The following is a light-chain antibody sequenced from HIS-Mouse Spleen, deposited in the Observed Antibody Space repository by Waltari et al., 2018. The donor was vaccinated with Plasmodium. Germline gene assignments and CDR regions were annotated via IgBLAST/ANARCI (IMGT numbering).Light chain of an antibody. CDR3: SSYTSSSTRV. CDR1: SSDVGGYNY. CDR2: EVS. J-gene: IGLJ3*02. V-gene: IGLV2-14*01. Sequence: QSALTPPASVSGSPGQSLTISCTGTSSDVGGYNYVSWYQQHPGKAPKLMIYEVSNRPSGVSNRFSGSKSGNTASLTISGLQAEDEADYYCSSYTSSSTRVFGGGTKLTVL.